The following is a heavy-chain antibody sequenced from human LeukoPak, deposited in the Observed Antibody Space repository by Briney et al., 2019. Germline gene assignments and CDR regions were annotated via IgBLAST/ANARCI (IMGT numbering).Heavy chain of an antibody. V-gene: IGHV4-34*01. CDR3: ARGQSPSDAFDI. Sequence: SETLSLTCAVYGGSFSGYYWSWIRQPPGKGLEWIGEINHSGSTNYNPSLKSRVTISVDTSKNQFSLKLSSVTAADTAVYYCARGQSPSDAFDIWGQGTMVTVSS. CDR1: GGSFSGYY. J-gene: IGHJ3*02. CDR2: INHSGST.